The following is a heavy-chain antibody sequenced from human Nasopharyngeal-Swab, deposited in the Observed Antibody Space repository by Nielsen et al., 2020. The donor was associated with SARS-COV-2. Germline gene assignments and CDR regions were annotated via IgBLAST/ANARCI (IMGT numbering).Heavy chain of an antibody. J-gene: IGHJ4*02. D-gene: IGHD6-13*01. CDR2: IYYSGST. V-gene: IGHV4-39*01. CDR3: ARHRYSSSWSWYFDY. Sequence: SETLSLTCTVSGGSRRRRSEKGGWKSGAQGEGLEWIGSIYYSGSTYYNPSLKSRVTISVDTSKNQFSLKLSAVTAADTAVYYCARHRYSSSWSWYFDYWGQGTLVTVSS. CDR1: GGSRRRRSEK.